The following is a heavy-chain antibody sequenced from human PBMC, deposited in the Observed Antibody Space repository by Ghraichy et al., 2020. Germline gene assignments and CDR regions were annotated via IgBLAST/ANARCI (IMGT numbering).Heavy chain of an antibody. Sequence: GESLNISCTASGFTVSSHFMNWVRQAPGKGLEWGALIYSGGATYYAESVKGRFTISRDTSKNILYLQMNILRVEDTAVYYCGGELWPNDAEYFYIWGQGTVVAVSS. CDR1: GFTVSSHF. CDR3: GGELWPNDAEYFYI. J-gene: IGHJ3*02. CDR2: IYSGGAT. V-gene: IGHV3-66*01. D-gene: IGHD3-10*01.